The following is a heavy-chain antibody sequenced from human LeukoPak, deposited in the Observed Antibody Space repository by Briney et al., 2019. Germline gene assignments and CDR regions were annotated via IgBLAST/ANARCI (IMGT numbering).Heavy chain of an antibody. D-gene: IGHD3-3*02. CDR1: GYTFTGYY. CDR3: AREEILARIRSFDY. J-gene: IGHJ4*02. CDR2: FNPSGAST. V-gene: IGHV1-46*01. Sequence: VASVKVSCKASGYTFTGYYIHWVRQAPGRGLEWMGIFNPSGASTTYAQKFQGRVAMTRDTSTSTVYMELSSLRSEDTAVYYCAREEILARIRSFDYWGQGTLVTVSS.